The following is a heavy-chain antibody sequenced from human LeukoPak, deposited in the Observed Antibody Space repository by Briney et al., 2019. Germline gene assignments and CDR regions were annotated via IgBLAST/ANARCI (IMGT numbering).Heavy chain of an antibody. CDR3: ARDVVGAIDY. V-gene: IGHV1-46*01. CDR1: GYTFTNYY. D-gene: IGHD1-26*01. Sequence: VASVKVSCKTSGYTFTNYYMHWVRQAPGQGLEWMGIINPSGSSTSYAQKFQGRVTLTRDTSTSTVYMELSSLRSEDTAVHYCARDVVGAIDYWGQGTLVTVSS. CDR2: INPSGSST. J-gene: IGHJ4*02.